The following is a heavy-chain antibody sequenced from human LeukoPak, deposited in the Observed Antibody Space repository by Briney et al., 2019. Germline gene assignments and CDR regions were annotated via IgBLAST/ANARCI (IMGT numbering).Heavy chain of an antibody. D-gene: IGHD5-24*01. CDR3: ARETRVRWTDY. CDR2: ISTSSSYI. CDR1: GFTLSTYN. J-gene: IGHJ4*02. V-gene: IGHV3-21*01. Sequence: GGSLRLSCAASGFTLSTYNMKWVRQAPRKGLEWVSSISTSSSYIYYADSVKGRFTISRDNARNSLYLQMNSLRAEDTAVYYCARETRVRWTDYWGQGILVTVSS.